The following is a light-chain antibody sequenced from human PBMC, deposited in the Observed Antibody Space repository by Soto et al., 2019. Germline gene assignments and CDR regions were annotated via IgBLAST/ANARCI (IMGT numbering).Light chain of an antibody. V-gene: IGLV1-40*01. CDR1: SSNIGAGYD. Sequence: QSVLTQPPSVSGAPGQRVTISCTGSSSNIGAGYDVHWYQQLPGTAPKLLIYGNSNRPSGVPDRFSGSKSGTSASLAITGLQAEEEADYYCQSYDSSLSGYVCGTGTKLHVL. CDR3: QSYDSSLSGYV. J-gene: IGLJ1*01. CDR2: GNS.